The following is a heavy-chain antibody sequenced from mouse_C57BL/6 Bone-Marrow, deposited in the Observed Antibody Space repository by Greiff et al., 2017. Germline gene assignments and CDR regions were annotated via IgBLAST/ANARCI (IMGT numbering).Heavy chain of an antibody. CDR2: IDPEDGDT. D-gene: IGHD2-4*01. V-gene: IGHV14-1*01. J-gene: IGHJ1*01. CDR3: TTGDYDDGDWYFDV. Sequence: VQLKQSGAELVRPGASVKLSCTASGFNIKDYYMHWVKQRPEQGLEWIGRIDPEDGDTEYAPKFQGKATMTADTSSNTAYLQLSSLTSEDTAVYYCTTGDYDDGDWYFDVWGAGTTVTVSS. CDR1: GFNIKDYY.